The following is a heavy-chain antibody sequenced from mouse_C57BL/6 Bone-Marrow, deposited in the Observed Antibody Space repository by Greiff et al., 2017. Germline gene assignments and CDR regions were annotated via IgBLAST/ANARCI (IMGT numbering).Heavy chain of an antibody. CDR1: GYTFTSYT. CDR2: INPSSGYT. J-gene: IGHJ3*01. Sequence: VMLVESGAELARPGASVKMSCKASGYTFTSYTMHWVKQRPGQGLEWIGYINPSSGYTKYNQKFKDKATLTVDTSSSSAYMQLSSLTSEDSAVYDCARLYDYDCKAWFAYWGQGTLVTVSA. CDR3: ARLYDYDCKAWFAY. D-gene: IGHD2-4*01. V-gene: IGHV1-4*01.